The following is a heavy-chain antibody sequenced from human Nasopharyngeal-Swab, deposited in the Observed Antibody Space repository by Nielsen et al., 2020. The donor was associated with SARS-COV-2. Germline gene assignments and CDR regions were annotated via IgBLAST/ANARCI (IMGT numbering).Heavy chain of an antibody. Sequence: GESLKISCAASGFTFSSYAMSWVRQAPGKGLEWVSAISGSGGSTYYADSVKGRFTISSDNSKNTLYLQMNSLRAEDTAVYYCAKGGTPLTPAPPYFDYWGQGTLVTVSS. J-gene: IGHJ4*02. CDR2: ISGSGGST. CDR1: GFTFSSYA. CDR3: AKGGTPLTPAPPYFDY. V-gene: IGHV3-23*01. D-gene: IGHD1-1*01.